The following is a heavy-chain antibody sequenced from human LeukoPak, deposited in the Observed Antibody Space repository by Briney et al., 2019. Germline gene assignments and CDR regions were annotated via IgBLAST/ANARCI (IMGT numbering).Heavy chain of an antibody. Sequence: GGSLRLSCSASGFTFSSYAMHWVRQAPGKGLEYVSAISSNGGSTYYADPVKGRFTISRDNSKNTLYLQMSSLRAEDTAVYYCVKVLSRYNWNDAAFDIWGQGTMVTVSS. V-gene: IGHV3-64D*06. D-gene: IGHD1-20*01. CDR2: ISSNGGST. CDR3: VKVLSRYNWNDAAFDI. J-gene: IGHJ3*02. CDR1: GFTFSSYA.